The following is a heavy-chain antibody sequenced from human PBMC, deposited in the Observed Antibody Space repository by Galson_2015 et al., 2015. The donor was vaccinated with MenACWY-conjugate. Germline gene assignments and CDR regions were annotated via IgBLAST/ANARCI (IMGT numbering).Heavy chain of an antibody. CDR3: ANSPPLYDFWSDYYNAFHI. CDR2: ISGSGSIT. J-gene: IGHJ3*02. CDR1: GFTFSTYA. V-gene: IGHV3-23*01. D-gene: IGHD3-3*01. Sequence: SLRLSCAASGFTFSTYAMSWVRQAPGKGLEWVSAISGSGSITYYADSVKGRFTISRDNSKNTLYLQINSLRAEDTAVYYCANSPPLYDFWSDYYNAFHIWGQGTMVTVSS.